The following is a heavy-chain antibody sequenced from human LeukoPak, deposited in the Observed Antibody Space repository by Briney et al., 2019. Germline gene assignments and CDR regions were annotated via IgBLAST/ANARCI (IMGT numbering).Heavy chain of an antibody. CDR2: IDSSSTTI. J-gene: IGHJ4*02. CDR3: ARRVPNQVITDYFDF. CDR1: GFTLSSYS. D-gene: IGHD3-16*01. Sequence: GGSLRLSCAASGFTLSSYSMNWVRQAPGKGLEWISFIDSSSTTIFYAESVRGRFTISRDNAKNSLFLQMNSLRVEDTAVYYCARRVPNQVITDYFDFWGQGTLVTVSS. V-gene: IGHV3-48*04.